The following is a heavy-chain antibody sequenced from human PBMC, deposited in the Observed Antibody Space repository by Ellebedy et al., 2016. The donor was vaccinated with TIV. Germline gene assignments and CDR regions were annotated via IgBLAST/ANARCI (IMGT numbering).Heavy chain of an antibody. CDR3: ARGRVSAFDI. Sequence: MPSETLSLTCTVAGGSISSYYWSWIRQPPGKGLEWIGCINYSGSTNYNSSLKSRVTISVDTSKNQFSLHLNSVTPEDTAVYYCARGRVSAFDIWGQGTMVTVSS. J-gene: IGHJ3*02. V-gene: IGHV4-59*12. CDR1: GGSISSYY. CDR2: INYSGST.